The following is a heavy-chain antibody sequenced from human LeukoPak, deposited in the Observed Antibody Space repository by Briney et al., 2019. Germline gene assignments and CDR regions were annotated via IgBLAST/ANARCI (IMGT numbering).Heavy chain of an antibody. CDR3: ARDPNGDYIGAFDM. CDR2: IRGGGGSA. V-gene: IGHV3-23*01. J-gene: IGHJ3*02. D-gene: IGHD4-17*01. Sequence: GGSLRLSCTASGFTFSAYAMMWVRQAPGKGPEWVSAIRGGGGSAFYADSVRGRFTISRDNSKYTLFLQMNSLRAEDTAVYYCARDPNGDYIGAFDMWGPGTMVTVSS. CDR1: GFTFSAYA.